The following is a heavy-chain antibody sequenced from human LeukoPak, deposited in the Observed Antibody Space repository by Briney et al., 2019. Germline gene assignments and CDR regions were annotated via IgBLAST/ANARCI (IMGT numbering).Heavy chain of an antibody. CDR2: INHSGST. Sequence: SETLSLTCAVYGGSFSGYYWSWIRQPPGKGLEWIGEINHSGSTNYNPSLKSRVTISVDTSKNQFSLKLSSVTAADTAVYYCARENYYDSSGYPPVFDYWGQGTLVTVSS. D-gene: IGHD3-22*01. CDR3: ARENYYDSSGYPPVFDY. V-gene: IGHV4-34*01. J-gene: IGHJ4*02. CDR1: GGSFSGYY.